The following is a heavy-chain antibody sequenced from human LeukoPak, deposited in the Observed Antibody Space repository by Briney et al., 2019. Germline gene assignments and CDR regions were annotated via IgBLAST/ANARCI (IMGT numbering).Heavy chain of an antibody. Sequence: SQTLSLTCTVSGGSISSGGYYWSWIRQYPGKGLEWIGYIYYSGSTYYNPSLKSRVTISVDTSKNQFSLKLSSVTAADTAVYYCARVGIAAAGLFMDVWGQGTTVTVSS. CDR3: ARVGIAAAGLFMDV. CDR2: IYYSGST. V-gene: IGHV4-31*03. J-gene: IGHJ6*02. D-gene: IGHD6-13*01. CDR1: GGSISSGGYY.